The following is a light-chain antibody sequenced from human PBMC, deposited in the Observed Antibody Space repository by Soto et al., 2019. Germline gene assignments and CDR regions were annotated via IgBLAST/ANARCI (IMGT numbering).Light chain of an antibody. CDR3: QAWDNGVV. V-gene: IGLV3-1*01. J-gene: IGLJ2*01. CDR1: RLGGKY. CDR2: EDT. Sequence: SYELTQPPSVSVSPGQTASIPCSGDRLGGKYVCWYQQKPGQSPLLVLYEDTKRPSGNPERFSGSNSGNTATLTISGTQAMDEADYYCQAWDNGVVFGGGTKLTVL.